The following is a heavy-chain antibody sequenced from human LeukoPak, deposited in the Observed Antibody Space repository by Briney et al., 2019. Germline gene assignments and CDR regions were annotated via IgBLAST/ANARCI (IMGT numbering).Heavy chain of an antibody. Sequence: GGSLRLSCATSGFTVSDNYMSWVRQAPGKGHEWVAVIWYDESNKYYAESVKGRFTISRDNSKHTLYLQMNSLRAEDTAVYYCARGVYHDNPYFDYWGQGTLVSVSS. V-gene: IGHV3-33*08. CDR3: ARGVYHDNPYFDY. CDR2: IWYDESNK. J-gene: IGHJ4*02. D-gene: IGHD3-22*01. CDR1: GFTVSDNY.